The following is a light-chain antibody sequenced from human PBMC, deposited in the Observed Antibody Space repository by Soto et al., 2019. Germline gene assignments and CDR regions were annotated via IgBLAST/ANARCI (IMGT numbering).Light chain of an antibody. J-gene: IGKJ4*01. V-gene: IGKV3-15*01. CDR2: GAS. Sequence: IGMTQSPATLSVSPGQRATLSCRASQSVSTNLAWYQHKPGQAPRLLIYGASTRATGIPARFSGSGSGTEFTLTISSLQSEDFAVYYCQQYNNWLTFGGGTKVEIK. CDR1: QSVSTN. CDR3: QQYNNWLT.